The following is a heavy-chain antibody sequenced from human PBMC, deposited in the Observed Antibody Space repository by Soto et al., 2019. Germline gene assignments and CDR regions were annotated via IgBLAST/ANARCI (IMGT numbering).Heavy chain of an antibody. CDR1: GFTFSSYS. CDR2: IGSSSSTI. V-gene: IGHV3-48*02. D-gene: IGHD3-10*01. CDR3: ARDTLWFGEPNYGMDV. J-gene: IGHJ6*02. Sequence: EVQLVESGGGLVQPGGSLRLSCAASGFTFSSYSMNWVRQPPGKGGEGVSYIGSSSSTIYYADSVKGRFTIPRDNAKNSLYLQMNSLRDEDTAVYYCARDTLWFGEPNYGMDVWGQGTTVTVSS.